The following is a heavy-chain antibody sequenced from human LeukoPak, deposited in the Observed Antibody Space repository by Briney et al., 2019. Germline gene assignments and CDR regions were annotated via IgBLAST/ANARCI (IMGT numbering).Heavy chain of an antibody. CDR1: GFMFSNFA. CDR2: IYYSGGNT. D-gene: IGHD6-25*01. CDR3: ARGPSGGDAFDI. Sequence: GGSLRLSCAASGFMFSNFAMSWVRQAPGKGLEWVSTIYYSGGNTYSADSVKGRFTISRDNAKNSLYLQMNSLRAEDTAVYYCARGPSGGDAFDIWGQGTMVTVSS. V-gene: IGHV3-23*01. J-gene: IGHJ3*02.